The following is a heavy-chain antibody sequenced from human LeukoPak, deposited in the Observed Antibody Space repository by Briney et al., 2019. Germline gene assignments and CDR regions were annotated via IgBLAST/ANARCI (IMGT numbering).Heavy chain of an antibody. D-gene: IGHD1-7*01. Sequence: GGSLRLSCAASAFTFSTYKMHWVRQAPGKGLVWVSRISSDGSSTIYADSVRGRFTISRDNAKNTVYLEMSGLRAEDTAVYYCARSSRELGGYAPWELMPPFDYWGQGTLVTVSS. CDR3: ARSSRELGGYAPWELMPPFDY. J-gene: IGHJ4*02. CDR2: ISSDGSST. V-gene: IGHV3-74*01. CDR1: AFTFSTYK.